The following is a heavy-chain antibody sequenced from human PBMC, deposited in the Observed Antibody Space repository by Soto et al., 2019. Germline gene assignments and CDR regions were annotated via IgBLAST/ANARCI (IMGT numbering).Heavy chain of an antibody. Sequence: PGGSLRLSCAASGFTFSSYGMHWVRQAPGKGLEWVAVIWYDGSNKYYADSVKGRFTISRDNSKNTLYLQMNSLRAEDTAVYYCARVDSSSWYGSDYWGQGTLVTVSS. D-gene: IGHD6-13*01. CDR1: GFTFSSYG. CDR2: IWYDGSNK. V-gene: IGHV3-33*01. J-gene: IGHJ4*02. CDR3: ARVDSSSWYGSDY.